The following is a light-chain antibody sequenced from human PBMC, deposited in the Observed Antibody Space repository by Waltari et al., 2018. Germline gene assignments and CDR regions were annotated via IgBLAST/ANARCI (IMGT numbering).Light chain of an antibody. V-gene: IGLV3-27*01. CDR3: YSSTDNSGI. J-gene: IGLJ2*01. CDR1: VLKKKY. Sequence: SYELTQPSSVSVSPGQTAKITCSGDVLKKKYARWFQQKPGQAPVLMMYKDSERPSRIPERFSGSSSGATVTLTITGAQVEDEADYYCYSSTDNSGIFGGGTTLTVL. CDR2: KDS.